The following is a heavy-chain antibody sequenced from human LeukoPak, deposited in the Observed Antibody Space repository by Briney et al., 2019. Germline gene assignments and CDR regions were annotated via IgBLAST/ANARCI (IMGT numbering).Heavy chain of an antibody. Sequence: SETLSLTCTVSGGSISSYYWSWIRQPPGKGLEWIGYICYSGSTNYNPSLKSRVTISVDTSKNQFSLKLSSVTAADTAVYYCARRVVVVVAATPFSWFDPWGQGTLVTVSS. CDR3: ARRVVVVVAATPFSWFDP. V-gene: IGHV4-59*08. CDR2: ICYSGST. CDR1: GGSISSYY. J-gene: IGHJ5*02. D-gene: IGHD2-15*01.